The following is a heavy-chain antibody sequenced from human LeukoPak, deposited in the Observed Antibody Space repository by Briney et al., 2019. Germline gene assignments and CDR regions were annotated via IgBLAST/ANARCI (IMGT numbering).Heavy chain of an antibody. CDR2: INHSGST. CDR3: ARGFSSIIAALDY. J-gene: IGHJ4*02. V-gene: IGHV4-34*01. Sequence: PSETLSLTCAVYGGSFSGYYWSWIRQPPGKGLEWIGEINHSGSTNYNPSLKSRVTISVDTSKNQFSLKPSSVTAADTAVYYCARGFSSIIAALDYWGQGTLVTVSS. CDR1: GGSFSGYY. D-gene: IGHD6-13*01.